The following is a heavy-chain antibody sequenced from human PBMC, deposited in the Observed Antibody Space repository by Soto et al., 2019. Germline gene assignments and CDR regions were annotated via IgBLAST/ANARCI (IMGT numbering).Heavy chain of an antibody. D-gene: IGHD4-17*01. V-gene: IGHV3-30-3*01. CDR1: GFTFTSYT. CDR3: ARDRDYGDPNWFDP. CDR2: MSYDGTRT. J-gene: IGHJ5*02. Sequence: GGSLRLSCAASGFTFTSYTMHWVRQAPGKGLEWVAVMSYDGTRTDYVDAVKGRFTISRDTSKNTLYLQMNNLRPDDTAMYYCARDRDYGDPNWFDPWGQGTLVTVSS.